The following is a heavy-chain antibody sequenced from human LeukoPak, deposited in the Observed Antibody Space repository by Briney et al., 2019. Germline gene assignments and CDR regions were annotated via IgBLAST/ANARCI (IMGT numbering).Heavy chain of an antibody. CDR1: GFTFSSYT. Sequence: GGSLRLSCAASGFTFSSYTMHWVRQARGRGLVWVAVMSYDGSDNYYADSVKGRFTISRDNSRTTVYLQMNSLRAEDTAVYYCARGSRWLQLGPFDYWGQGTLVTVSS. V-gene: IGHV3-30*01. J-gene: IGHJ4*02. CDR3: ARGSRWLQLGPFDY. D-gene: IGHD5-24*01. CDR2: MSYDGSDN.